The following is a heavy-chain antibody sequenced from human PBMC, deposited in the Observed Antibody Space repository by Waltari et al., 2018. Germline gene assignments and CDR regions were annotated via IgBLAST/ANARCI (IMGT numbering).Heavy chain of an antibody. V-gene: IGHV3-33*01. CDR2: IWYDGSNK. CDR3: ARESDYYDSSGYYPDFDY. Sequence: QVQLVESGGGVVQPGRSLRLSCAASGFTFSSYGMHWVRQAPGKGLGWVAVIWYDGSNKYYADSVKGRFTISRDNSKNTLYLQMNSLRAEDTAVYYCARESDYYDSSGYYPDFDYWGQGTLVTVSS. D-gene: IGHD3-22*01. CDR1: GFTFSSYG. J-gene: IGHJ4*02.